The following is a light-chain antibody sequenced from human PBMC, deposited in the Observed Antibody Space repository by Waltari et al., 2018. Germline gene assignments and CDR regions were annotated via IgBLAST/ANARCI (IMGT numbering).Light chain of an antibody. CDR1: NSDIGLYNY. CDR3: SSFAGSNNV. J-gene: IGLJ1*01. CDR2: EVT. V-gene: IGLV2-8*01. Sequence: QSALTQPPSASGSPGEPVTISCTGTNSDIGLYNYVSWYQQHPGKAPKLMIYEVTKRPSGVPDRFSGSKSGNTASLTVSGLQTDDEADYFCSSFAGSNNVFGSGTKVTVL.